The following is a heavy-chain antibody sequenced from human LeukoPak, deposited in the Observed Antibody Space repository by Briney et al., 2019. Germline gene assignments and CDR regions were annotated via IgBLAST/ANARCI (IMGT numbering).Heavy chain of an antibody. J-gene: IGHJ6*02. CDR1: GGSFSGYY. D-gene: IGHD2-2*01. CDR2: IYYSGST. V-gene: IGHV4-31*11. Sequence: SETLSLTCAVYGGSFSGYYWSWIRQHPGKGLEWIGYIYYSGSTYYNPSLKSRVTISVDTSKNQFSLKLSSVTAADTAVYYCARAGVVPVTYGMDVWGQGTTVTVSS. CDR3: ARAGVVPVTYGMDV.